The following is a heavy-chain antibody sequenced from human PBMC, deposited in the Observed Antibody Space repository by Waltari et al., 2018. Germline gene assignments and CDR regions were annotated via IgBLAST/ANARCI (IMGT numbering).Heavy chain of an antibody. D-gene: IGHD3-3*01. V-gene: IGHV4-59*01. J-gene: IGHJ4*02. CDR1: VDSITNFY. CDR3: ARSYDFWSGYPLDH. Sequence: QVQLQESGPGLVKPSETLSLICSVSVDSITNFYWSWVRQPPGKGLEWIGYIAYNGNTRYNPSLKSRLTISIDTSKKHFSLRLGSVTAADTAIYYCARSYDFWSGYPLDHWGQGTLVTVSS. CDR2: IAYNGNT.